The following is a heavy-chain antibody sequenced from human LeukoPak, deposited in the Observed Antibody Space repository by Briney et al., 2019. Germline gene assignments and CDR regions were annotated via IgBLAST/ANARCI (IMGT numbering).Heavy chain of an antibody. CDR1: GYTFTTYA. CDR2: INTNTDNP. D-gene: IGHD6-19*01. V-gene: IGHV7-4-1*02. Sequence: ASVKVSCKGSGYTFTTYAVNWVRQAPGQGLEWMGWINTNTDNPTYAQGFTGRFVFSLDSSVSTAYLQISSLKAEDTAVYYCARDRSIAVAGHFDYWGQGTLVTVSS. CDR3: ARDRSIAVAGHFDY. J-gene: IGHJ4*02.